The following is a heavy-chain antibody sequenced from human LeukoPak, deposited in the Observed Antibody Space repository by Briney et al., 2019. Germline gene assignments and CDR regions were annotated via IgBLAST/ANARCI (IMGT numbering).Heavy chain of an antibody. CDR3: ASIMITFGGVKGAFDI. CDR1: GYTFTGYY. D-gene: IGHD3-16*01. J-gene: IGHJ3*02. V-gene: IGHV1-2*02. Sequence: ASVKVSCKASGYTFTGYYMHWVRQAPGQGLEWMGWINPNSGGTNYAQKFQGRVTMTRDTSISTAYMELSRLRSDDTAVYYCASIMITFGGVKGAFDIWGQGTKVTVST. CDR2: INPNSGGT.